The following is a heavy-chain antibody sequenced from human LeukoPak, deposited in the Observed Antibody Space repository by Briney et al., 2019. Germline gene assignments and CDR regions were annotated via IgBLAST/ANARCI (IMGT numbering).Heavy chain of an antibody. CDR1: GFTFSDYQ. CDR2: IGSSGTTI. J-gene: IGHJ4*02. D-gene: IGHD1-1*01. CDR3: ARGGYSDYLNC. Sequence: GGSLRLSCAASGFTFSDYQMSWIRQAPGEGLEWVSYIGSSGTTIYYADSVKGRFTISTDNAKNSLYLQMNSLRAEDTAVYYCARGGYSDYLNCWGQGTLVTVSS. V-gene: IGHV3-11*04.